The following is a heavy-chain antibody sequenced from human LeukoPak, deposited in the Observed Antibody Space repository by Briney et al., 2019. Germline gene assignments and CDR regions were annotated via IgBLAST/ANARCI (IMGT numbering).Heavy chain of an antibody. CDR1: GGSISSSSYY. CDR2: IYYSGST. V-gene: IGHV4-39*07. J-gene: IGHJ3*02. D-gene: IGHD2-2*01. CDR3: ARMPVPIHDAFVI. Sequence: SETLSLTCTVSGGSISSSSYYWGWIRQPPGKGLEWIGSIYYSGSTYYNPSLKSRVTMSLDTSKNQFSLKMTSVTAADSAIYFCARMPVPIHDAFVIWGQGTAVMVSS.